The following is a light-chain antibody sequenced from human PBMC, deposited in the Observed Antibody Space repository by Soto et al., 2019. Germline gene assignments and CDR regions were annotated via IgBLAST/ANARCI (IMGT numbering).Light chain of an antibody. V-gene: IGKV3-20*01. Sequence: EIVLTQSPGTLSVSPGERATLSCRASQSVSSNYLAWYQQKPGQAPRLVIYGASSRATGIPDRFSGSGSGTDFTLTISRLEPEDFAVYYCQQYGSSPAFGQGTKVDIK. CDR3: QQYGSSPA. J-gene: IGKJ1*01. CDR2: GAS. CDR1: QSVSSNY.